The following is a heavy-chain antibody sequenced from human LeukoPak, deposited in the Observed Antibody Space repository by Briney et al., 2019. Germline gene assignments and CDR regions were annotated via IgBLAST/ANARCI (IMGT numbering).Heavy chain of an antibody. CDR2: IYYSGST. Sequence: SEILSLTCTVSGGSISGSNYYWSWIRQPPGKGLEWIGSIYYSGSTYYNPSLKSRVTISVDTSKNQFSLKLSSVTAADTAVYYCARGHDFWSGYPFDYWGQGTLVTVSS. CDR1: GGSISGSNYY. D-gene: IGHD3-3*01. V-gene: IGHV4-39*07. CDR3: ARGHDFWSGYPFDY. J-gene: IGHJ4*02.